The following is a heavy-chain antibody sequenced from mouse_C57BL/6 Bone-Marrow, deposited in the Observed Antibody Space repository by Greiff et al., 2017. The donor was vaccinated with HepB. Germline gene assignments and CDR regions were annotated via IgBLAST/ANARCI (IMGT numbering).Heavy chain of an antibody. CDR1: GYTFTSYW. J-gene: IGHJ2*01. Sequence: QVLLQQPGAELVKPGASVKMSCKASGYTFTSYWITWVKQRPGQGLEWIGDIYPGSGSTNYNEKFKSKATLTVDTSSSTAYMQLSSLTSEDSAVYYCARQMLTGTRGYFDYWGQGTTLTVAS. CDR2: IYPGSGST. CDR3: ARQMLTGTRGYFDY. V-gene: IGHV1-55*01. D-gene: IGHD4-1*01.